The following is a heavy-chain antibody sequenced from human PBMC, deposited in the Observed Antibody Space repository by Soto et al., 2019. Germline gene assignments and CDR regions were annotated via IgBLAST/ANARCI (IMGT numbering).Heavy chain of an antibody. V-gene: IGHV3-30*18. D-gene: IGHD2-8*01. CDR1: GFTFSSYG. J-gene: IGHJ3*02. Sequence: GGSLRLSCAASGFTFSSYGMHWVRQAPGKGLEWVAVISYDGSNKYYADSVKGRFTISRDNSKNTLYLQMNSLRAEDTAVYYCAKGRIVLMVYANDAFDIWGQGTMVTVSS. CDR3: AKGRIVLMVYANDAFDI. CDR2: ISYDGSNK.